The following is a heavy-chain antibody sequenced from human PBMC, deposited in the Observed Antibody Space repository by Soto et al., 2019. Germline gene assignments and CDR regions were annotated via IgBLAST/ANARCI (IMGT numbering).Heavy chain of an antibody. CDR3: ARGHYDLSSGSRYDWFDP. CDR1: GGSIGNNF. J-gene: IGHJ5*02. CDR2: IYYSGNT. V-gene: IGHV4-59*01. Sequence: QVQLQESGPGLVKPSETLSLTCTVSGGSIGNNFWSWIRQPPGKGLEWIGYIYYSGNTNYNPSLKSRVTISVDTSKNHFSLALSSVTDADTAVYYCARGHYDLSSGSRYDWFDPWGHGTLVTVSS. D-gene: IGHD3-3*01.